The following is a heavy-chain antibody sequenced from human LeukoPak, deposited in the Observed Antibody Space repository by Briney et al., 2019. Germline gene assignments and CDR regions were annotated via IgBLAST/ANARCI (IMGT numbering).Heavy chain of an antibody. J-gene: IGHJ4*02. CDR3: VRGPTYFDS. CDR1: GFTFKLYW. Sequence: GGSLRLSCAASGFTFKLYWMHWVRQVPGKRPVWVSRINDDGSDTIYADSVRGRFTISRDDAKNTVYLQMNNLRAEDTAVYYCVRGPTYFDSWGQGTLVTVSS. V-gene: IGHV3-74*01. CDR2: INDDGSDT.